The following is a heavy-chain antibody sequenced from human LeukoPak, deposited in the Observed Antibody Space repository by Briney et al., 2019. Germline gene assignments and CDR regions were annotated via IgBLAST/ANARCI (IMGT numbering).Heavy chain of an antibody. CDR2: IYSGGNT. Sequence: GGSLRLPCAASGFTVSSKYMIRGRQAPGKGLEWVSVIYSGGNTYYADSVKGRFTVSRDNNKNTLYLQMSSLRAEDTAVYYCARTFDYRCHNWGQGTLVTVSS. CDR3: ARTFDYRCHN. J-gene: IGHJ4*02. CDR1: GFTVSSKY. V-gene: IGHV3-53*01. D-gene: IGHD3-16*01.